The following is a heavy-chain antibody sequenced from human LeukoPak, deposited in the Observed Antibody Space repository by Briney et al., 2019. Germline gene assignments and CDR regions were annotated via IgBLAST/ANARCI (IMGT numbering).Heavy chain of an antibody. D-gene: IGHD4-17*01. CDR1: GFTFGSYA. CDR3: ARDGDYDY. J-gene: IGHJ4*02. Sequence: PGGSLRLSCAASGFTFGSYAMHWVRQAPGKGLEWVAVILYDGSNKYYADSVKGRFTISRDNSKNTLYLQMNSLRAEDTAVYYCARDGDYDYWGQGTLVTVSS. CDR2: ILYDGSNK. V-gene: IGHV3-33*01.